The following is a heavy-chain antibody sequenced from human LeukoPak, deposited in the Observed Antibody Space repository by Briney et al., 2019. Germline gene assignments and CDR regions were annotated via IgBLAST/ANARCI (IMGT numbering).Heavy chain of an antibody. Sequence: SETLSLTCTVSGDSISSYYWSWIRQPPGKGLEWIGYIYYSGITNNNPSLKSRVTISVDTSKNQFSLKLSSVTAADTAVYYCARDHPPRYCSSTSCSYYYYYGMDVWGQGTTVTVSS. CDR2: IYYSGIT. CDR1: GDSISSYY. J-gene: IGHJ6*02. CDR3: ARDHPPRYCSSTSCSYYYYYGMDV. V-gene: IGHV4-59*01. D-gene: IGHD2-2*01.